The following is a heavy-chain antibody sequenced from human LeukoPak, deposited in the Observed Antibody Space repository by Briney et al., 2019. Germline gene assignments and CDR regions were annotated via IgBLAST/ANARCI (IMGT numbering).Heavy chain of an antibody. J-gene: IGHJ6*03. D-gene: IGHD3-3*01. CDR1: GGSISSSSYY. CDR3: ARRPLWSGYPRAGYYMDV. V-gene: IGHV4-39*01. CDR2: IYYSGST. Sequence: PSETLSLTCTVSGGSISSSSYYWGWIRQPPGKGLEWIGSIYYSGSTYYNPSLKSRVTISVDTSKNQFSLKLSSVTAADTAVYHCARRPLWSGYPRAGYYMDVWGKGTTVTVSS.